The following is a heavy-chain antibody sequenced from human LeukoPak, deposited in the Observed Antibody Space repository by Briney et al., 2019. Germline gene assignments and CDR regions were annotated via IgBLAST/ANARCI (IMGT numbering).Heavy chain of an antibody. J-gene: IGHJ3*02. CDR3: ASLKTYYYDSSGYYLEAFDI. CDR1: GYSISSGYY. V-gene: IGHV4-38-2*02. CDR2: IYHSGST. Sequence: SETLSLTCTVSGYSISSGYYWGWIRQPPGKGLEWIGSIYHSGSTYYNPSLKSRVTISVDTSKNQFSLKLSSVTAADTAVYYCASLKTYYYDSSGYYLEAFDIWGQGTMVTVSS. D-gene: IGHD3-22*01.